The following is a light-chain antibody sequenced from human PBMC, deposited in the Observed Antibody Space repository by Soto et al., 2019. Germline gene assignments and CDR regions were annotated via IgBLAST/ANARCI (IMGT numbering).Light chain of an antibody. V-gene: IGKV3-20*01. CDR2: GAS. Sequence: EIVLTQSPGTLSLSPGERATLSCRASQSVSSNYLAWYQQKPGQAPRLLIYGASSRATGISDRFSGSGSGTSFTLTISGVEPADFAVYYCPHYGSSPPMYTFGQGTKLAIK. CDR3: PHYGSSPPMYT. J-gene: IGKJ2*01. CDR1: QSVSSNY.